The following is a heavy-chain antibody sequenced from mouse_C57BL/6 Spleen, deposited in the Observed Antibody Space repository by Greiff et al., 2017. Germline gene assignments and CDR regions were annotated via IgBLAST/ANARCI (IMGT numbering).Heavy chain of an antibody. D-gene: IGHD2-4*01. CDR2: IYPGDGDT. CDR1: GYGFSSYW. J-gene: IGHJ4*01. Sequence: QVPLQQSGAGLGKPGAPVKISCKNSGYGFSSYWVNWVKERPGKGLEWIGQIYPGDGDTNYNGKFKGKATLTADKSSSTAYMQLSSLTSEDSAVYFCARSKAYDYDRGYYAMDYWGQGTSVTVSS. V-gene: IGHV1-80*01. CDR3: ARSKAYDYDRGYYAMDY.